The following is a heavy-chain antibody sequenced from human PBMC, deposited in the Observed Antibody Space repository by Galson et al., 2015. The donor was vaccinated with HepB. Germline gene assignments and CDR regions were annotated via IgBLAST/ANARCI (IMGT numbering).Heavy chain of an antibody. CDR3: ARVLGSQKLVAGEPFDY. Sequence: SLRLSCAASGFTFSSYSMNWVRQAPGKGLEWVSSISSSSSYIYYADSVKGRFTISRDNAKNSLYLQMNSLRAEDTAVYYCARVLGSQKLVAGEPFDYWGQGTLVTVSS. CDR2: ISSSSSYI. J-gene: IGHJ4*02. CDR1: GFTFSSYS. D-gene: IGHD6-6*01. V-gene: IGHV3-21*01.